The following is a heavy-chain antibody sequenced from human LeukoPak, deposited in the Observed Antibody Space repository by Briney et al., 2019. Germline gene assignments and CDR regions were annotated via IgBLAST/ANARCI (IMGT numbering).Heavy chain of an antibody. Sequence: SETLSLTCPVSGGSISSYYWSWIRQPAGKGLEWIGRIYTSGSTNYNPSLKSRVTMSVDTSKNQFSLKLSSVTAADTAVYYCARDHCCTNGAPIGPWGQGTLVTVSS. CDR3: ARDHCCTNGAPIGP. J-gene: IGHJ5*02. D-gene: IGHD2-8*01. CDR1: GGSISSYY. V-gene: IGHV4-4*07. CDR2: IYTSGST.